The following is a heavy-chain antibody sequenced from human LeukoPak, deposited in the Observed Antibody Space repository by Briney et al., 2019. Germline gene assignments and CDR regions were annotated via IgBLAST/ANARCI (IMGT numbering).Heavy chain of an antibody. CDR1: GYTFTGYY. V-gene: IGHV1-2*02. Sequence: GASVKVFCKASGYTFTGYYMHWVRQAPGQGLEWMGWINPNSGGTNYAQKFQGRVTMTRDTSISTAYMELSRLRSDDTAVYYCARVSRSKTTAGGFDPWGQGTLVTVSS. J-gene: IGHJ5*02. CDR2: INPNSGGT. CDR3: ARVSRSKTTAGGFDP. D-gene: IGHD4-11*01.